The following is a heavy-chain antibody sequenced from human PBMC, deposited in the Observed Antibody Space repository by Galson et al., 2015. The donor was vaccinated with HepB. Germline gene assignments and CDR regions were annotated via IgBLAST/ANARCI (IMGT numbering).Heavy chain of an antibody. D-gene: IGHD6-19*01. CDR3: AKDIERCQWLYSGAFDI. CDR1: GFNFHDYA. Sequence: SLRLSCAAPGFNFHDYAIHWVRQAPGKGLEWVSGISWNSGTIAYADSVKGRFTISSDNAKNSLFLQMNSLRAEDTASYYCAKDIERCQWLYSGAFDIWGQGTMVTVSS. V-gene: IGHV3-9*01. CDR2: ISWNSGTI. J-gene: IGHJ3*02.